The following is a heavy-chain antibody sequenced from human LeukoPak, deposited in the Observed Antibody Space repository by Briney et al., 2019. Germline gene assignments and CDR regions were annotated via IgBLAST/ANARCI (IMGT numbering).Heavy chain of an antibody. CDR2: IQYDGSNQ. D-gene: IGHD2/OR15-2a*01. CDR3: AKDFAFNSYMDV. J-gene: IGHJ6*03. V-gene: IGHV3-30*02. CDR1: GFTFSSFE. Sequence: GGSLRLSCAASGFTFSSFEMIWVRQAPGKGLEWVAYIQYDGSNQQYADSVKGRFSISRDNSKNTLYLQMNSLRAEDMAVYYCAKDFAFNSYMDVWGKGTTVTISS.